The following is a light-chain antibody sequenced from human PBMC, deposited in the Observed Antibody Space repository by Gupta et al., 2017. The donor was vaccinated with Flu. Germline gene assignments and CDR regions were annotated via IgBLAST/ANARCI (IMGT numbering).Light chain of an antibody. J-gene: IGLJ2*01. V-gene: IGLV3-19*01. Sequence: SSELTQDPAVSVALGQTVRITCQGDSLRSYYASWYQQKPGQAPVLVIYGKNNRPSGIPDLFSGSSSGNTASLTITGAQAEDEADYYCNARDSSGNRGVFGGGTKLTVL. CDR1: SLRSYY. CDR3: NARDSSGNRGV. CDR2: GKN.